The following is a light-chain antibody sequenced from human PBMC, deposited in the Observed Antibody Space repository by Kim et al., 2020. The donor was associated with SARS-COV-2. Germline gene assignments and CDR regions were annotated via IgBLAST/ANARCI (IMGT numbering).Light chain of an antibody. CDR2: QDS. J-gene: IGLJ1*01. CDR3: QAWDSSTAV. V-gene: IGLV3-1*01. Sequence: GSQGQTASITCSGDKLGDKYACWYQQKPGQSPVLVIYQDSKRPSGIPERFSGSNSGNTATLTISGTQAMDEADYYCQAWDSSTAVFGTGTKVTVL. CDR1: KLGDKY.